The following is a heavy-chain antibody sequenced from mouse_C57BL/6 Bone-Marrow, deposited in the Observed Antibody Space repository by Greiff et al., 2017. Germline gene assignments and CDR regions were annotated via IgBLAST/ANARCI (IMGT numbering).Heavy chain of an antibody. V-gene: IGHV7-1*01. CDR3: ARDAGGYYAMDY. Sequence: EAGGGLVQSGRSLRLSCATSGFTFSDFYMEWVRQAPGKGLEWIAASRNKANDYTTEYSASVKGRFIVSRDTSQSILYLQMNALRAEDTAIYYCARDAGGYYAMDYWGQGTSVTVSS. CDR2: SRNKANDYTT. D-gene: IGHD1-1*02. J-gene: IGHJ4*01. CDR1: GFTFSDFY.